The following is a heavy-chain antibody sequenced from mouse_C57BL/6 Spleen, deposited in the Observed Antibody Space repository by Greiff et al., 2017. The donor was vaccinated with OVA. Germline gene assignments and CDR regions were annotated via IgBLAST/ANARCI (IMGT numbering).Heavy chain of an antibody. Sequence: VQLKQSGPELVKPGASVKISCKASGYTFTDYYMNWVKQSHGKSLEWIGDINPNNGGTSYNQKFKGKATLTVDKSSSTAYMELRSLTSEDSAVYYCARSGDYGSSYVLYWYFDVWGTGTTVTVSS. CDR1: GYTFTDYY. D-gene: IGHD1-1*01. CDR3: ARSGDYGSSYVLYWYFDV. CDR2: INPNNGGT. V-gene: IGHV1-26*01. J-gene: IGHJ1*03.